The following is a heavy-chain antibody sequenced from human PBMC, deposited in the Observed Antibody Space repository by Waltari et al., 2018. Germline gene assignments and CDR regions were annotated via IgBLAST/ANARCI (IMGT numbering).Heavy chain of an antibody. V-gene: IGHV3-23*01. Sequence: EVQLLESGGGLVQPGGSLRLSCAASGFTFSSYAMSWVRQAPGKGLEWVSAISGSGGSTYYADSVKGRFTISRDNSKNTLYLQMNSLRAEDTAVYYCATLGTVYSSSSHGYWGQGTLVTVSS. CDR1: GFTFSSYA. CDR3: ATLGTVYSSSSHGY. CDR2: ISGSGGST. J-gene: IGHJ4*02. D-gene: IGHD6-6*01.